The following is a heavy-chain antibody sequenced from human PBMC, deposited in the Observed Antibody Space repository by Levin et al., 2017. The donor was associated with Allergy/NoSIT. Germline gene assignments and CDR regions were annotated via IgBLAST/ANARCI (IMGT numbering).Heavy chain of an antibody. V-gene: IGHV3-15*01. CDR1: GFTFSNAW. D-gene: IGHD2-2*01. CDR2: IKSKTDGGTT. CDR3: TTDRYCSSTSCLRMDV. J-gene: IGHJ6*02. Sequence: SCAASGFTFSNAWMSWVRQAPGKGLEWVGRIKSKTDGGTTDYAAPVKGRFTISRDDSKNTLYLQMNSLKTEDTAVYYCTTDRYCSSTSCLRMDVWGQGTTVTVSS.